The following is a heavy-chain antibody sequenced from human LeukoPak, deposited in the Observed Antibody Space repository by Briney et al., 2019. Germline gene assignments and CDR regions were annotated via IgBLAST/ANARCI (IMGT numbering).Heavy chain of an antibody. Sequence: SETLSLTCTVSGGSISSGDYYWSWIRQPPGKGLEWIGYIYYSGSTYYNPSLKSRVTISVDTSKNQFSLKLSSVTAADTAVYYCARAEARGRVRGVIHYWGQGTLVTVSS. CDR2: IYYSGST. CDR1: GGSISSGDYY. J-gene: IGHJ4*02. CDR3: ARAEARGRVRGVIHY. V-gene: IGHV4-30-4*01. D-gene: IGHD3-10*01.